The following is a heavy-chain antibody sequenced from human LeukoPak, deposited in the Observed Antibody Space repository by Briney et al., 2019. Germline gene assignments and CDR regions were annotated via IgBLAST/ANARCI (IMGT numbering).Heavy chain of an antibody. Sequence: ASVKVSCKASGYTFTKYGISWVRQAPGQGLEWMGWINPNSGGTNYAQKFQGRVTMTRDTSISTAYMELSRLRSDDTAVYYCAGSDYDFWSGYLGIWGQGTMVTVSS. CDR2: INPNSGGT. CDR1: GYTFTKYG. V-gene: IGHV1-2*02. D-gene: IGHD3-3*01. CDR3: AGSDYDFWSGYLGI. J-gene: IGHJ3*02.